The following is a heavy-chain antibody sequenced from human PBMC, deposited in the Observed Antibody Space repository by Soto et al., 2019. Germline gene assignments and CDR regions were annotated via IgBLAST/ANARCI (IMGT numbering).Heavy chain of an antibody. V-gene: IGHV3-23*01. CDR2: VSGSGDST. Sequence: EVELLESGGGLVQPGGSLRLSCAASGFTFSSYAMSWVRQGPGKGLEWVSSVSGSGDSTYYADSVTGRFTVSRDNSKNTLYLQMNSLRAEDTAVYYCAKDPTSRVYYYYYYMDVWGKGTTVPVSS. D-gene: IGHD1-26*01. CDR1: GFTFSSYA. CDR3: AKDPTSRVYYYYYYMDV. J-gene: IGHJ6*03.